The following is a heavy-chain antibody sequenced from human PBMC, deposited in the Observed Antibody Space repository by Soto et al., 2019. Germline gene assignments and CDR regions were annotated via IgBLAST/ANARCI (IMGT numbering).Heavy chain of an antibody. CDR2: ISGSGGST. V-gene: IGHV3-23*01. CDR3: AKVVNYDCWSGYYRRISY. Sequence: GGSLRHSCAASGFSFSPYAMNLVRHAPGKGLEWVSAISGSGGSTYYADSVKGRFTISRDNSKNTLYLQMNSLRAEDTAVYYCAKVVNYDCWSGYYRRISYRGQGSLVIVSA. J-gene: IGHJ4*02. D-gene: IGHD3-3*01. CDR1: GFSFSPYA.